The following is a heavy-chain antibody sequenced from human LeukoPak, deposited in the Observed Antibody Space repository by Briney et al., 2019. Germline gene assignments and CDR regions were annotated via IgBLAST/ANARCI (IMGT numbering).Heavy chain of an antibody. CDR3: ARVQQWLGLKDV. CDR2: ISGSGGST. J-gene: IGHJ6*02. Sequence: GASLRLSCAASGFTFSSYAMSWVRQAPGKGLEWVSAISGSGGSTYYADSVKGRSTISRDNSKNTLYLQMNSLRVEDTAVYYCARVQQWLGLKDVWGQGTTVTVSS. CDR1: GFTFSSYA. V-gene: IGHV3-23*01. D-gene: IGHD6-19*01.